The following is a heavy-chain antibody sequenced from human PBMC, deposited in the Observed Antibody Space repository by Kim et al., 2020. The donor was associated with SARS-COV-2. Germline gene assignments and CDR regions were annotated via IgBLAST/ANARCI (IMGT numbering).Heavy chain of an antibody. CDR2: ISWNSGSI. CDR3: AKVSADSSGYYWFDP. J-gene: IGHJ5*02. D-gene: IGHD3-22*01. Sequence: GGSLRLSCAASGFTFDDYAMHWVRQAPGKGLEWVSGISWNSGSIGYADSVKGRFTISRDNAKNSLYLQMNSLRAEDTALYYCAKVSADSSGYYWFDPWGQGTLVTVSS. CDR1: GFTFDDYA. V-gene: IGHV3-9*01.